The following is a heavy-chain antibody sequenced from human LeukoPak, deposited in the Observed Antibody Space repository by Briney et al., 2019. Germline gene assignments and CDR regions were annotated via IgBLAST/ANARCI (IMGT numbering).Heavy chain of an antibody. CDR1: GYSFTSYD. Sequence: ASVKVSCKTSGYSFTSYDIIWVRQATGQGLEWMGWMSPNGGHTGRAQKFQGRISMTRNISKSTAFMALSSLRSDDTAIYYCAKASAGSDYTSDSWGQGTLITVSS. CDR3: AKASAGSDYTSDS. V-gene: IGHV1-8*01. J-gene: IGHJ4*02. CDR2: MSPNGGHT. D-gene: IGHD3-10*01.